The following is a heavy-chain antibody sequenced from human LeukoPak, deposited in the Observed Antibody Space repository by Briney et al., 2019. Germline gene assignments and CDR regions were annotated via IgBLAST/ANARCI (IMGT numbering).Heavy chain of an antibody. CDR2: IKQDGSEK. D-gene: IGHD2-21*01. CDR3: AREDLCFDL. J-gene: IGHJ2*01. CDR1: GFTFSSYW. V-gene: IGHV3-7*01. Sequence: GGSLRLSCGASGFTFSSYWMSWVRQAPGKGLEWVANIKQDGSEKYYVDSVKGRFTISRDNAKNSLYLQMNSLRAEDTAVYYCAREDLCFDLWGRGTLVTVSS.